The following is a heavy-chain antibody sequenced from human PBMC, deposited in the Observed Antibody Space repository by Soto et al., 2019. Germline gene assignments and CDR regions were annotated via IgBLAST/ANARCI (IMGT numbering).Heavy chain of an antibody. D-gene: IGHD1-7*01. CDR1: GGSISSYY. CDR3: ARVNWNYVNYYYYYMDV. V-gene: IGHV4-59*01. J-gene: IGHJ6*03. CDR2: IYYSGST. Sequence: SETLSLTCTVSGGSISSYYWSWIRQPPGKGLEWIGYIYYSGSTNYNPSLKSRVTISVDTSKNQLSLKLSSVTAADTAVYYCARVNWNYVNYYYYYMDVWGKGTTVTVSS.